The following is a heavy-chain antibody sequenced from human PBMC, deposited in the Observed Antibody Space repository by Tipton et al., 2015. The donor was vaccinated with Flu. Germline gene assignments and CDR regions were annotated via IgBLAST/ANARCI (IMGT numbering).Heavy chain of an antibody. CDR3: ARGVGGDYRMTRAFDI. J-gene: IGHJ3*02. V-gene: IGHV3-21*01. CDR2: ISSSSSYI. Sequence: SLRLSCAASGFTFSSYSMNWVRQAPGKGLEWVSSISSSSSYIYYADSVKGRFTISRDNAKNSLYLQMNSLRAEDTAVYYCARGVGGDYRMTRAFDIWGQGTMVTVSS. D-gene: IGHD4-17*01. CDR1: GFTFSSYS.